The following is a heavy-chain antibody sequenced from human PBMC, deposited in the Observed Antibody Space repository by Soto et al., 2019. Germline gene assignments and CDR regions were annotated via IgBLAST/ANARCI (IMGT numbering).Heavy chain of an antibody. V-gene: IGHV3-23*01. CDR2: ISGSGGST. Sequence: GGSLRLSCAASGFTFSSYAMSWVRQAPGKGLEWVSAISGSGGSTYYADSVKGRFTISRDNSKNTLYLQMNSLRAEDTAVYYCAKGGSTTYYYYYGMDVWGQGTTVTVSS. CDR1: GFTFSSYA. CDR3: AKGGSTTYYYYYGMDV. D-gene: IGHD2-2*01. J-gene: IGHJ6*02.